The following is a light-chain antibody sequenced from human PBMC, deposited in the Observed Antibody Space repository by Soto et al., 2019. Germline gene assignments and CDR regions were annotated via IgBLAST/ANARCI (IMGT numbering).Light chain of an antibody. CDR3: QQYNNWPRT. CDR2: AAS. CDR1: QSVSGD. J-gene: IGKJ1*01. Sequence: ETVMTQSPATLSVSPGERATLSCRASQSVSGDLAWYQQKPGQAPRLLIFAASTRATSVPARFTGSRSGTEFTLTISSLQSEDFAIYYCQQYNNWPRTFGQGTKVDIK. V-gene: IGKV3-15*01.